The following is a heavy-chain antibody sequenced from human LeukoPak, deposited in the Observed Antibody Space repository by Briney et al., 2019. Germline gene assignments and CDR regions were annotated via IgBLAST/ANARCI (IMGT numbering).Heavy chain of an antibody. Sequence: GGPLRLSCAASGFTFSSYWMSWVRQAPGKGLEWVANIKQDGSEKYYVDSVKGRFTISRDNAKNSLYLQMNSLRAEDTAVYYCARELGYSSSWYFSPHGMDVWGQGTTVTVSS. D-gene: IGHD6-13*01. J-gene: IGHJ6*02. CDR1: GFTFSSYW. CDR2: IKQDGSEK. CDR3: ARELGYSSSWYFSPHGMDV. V-gene: IGHV3-7*01.